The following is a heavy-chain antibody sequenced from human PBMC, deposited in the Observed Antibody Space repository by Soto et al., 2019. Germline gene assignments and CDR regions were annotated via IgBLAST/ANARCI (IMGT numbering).Heavy chain of an antibody. V-gene: IGHV4-59*01. Sequence: SETLSLTCTVSGGSISSYYWSWIRQPAGKGLEWIGYIYYSGSTNYDPSLKSRVTISVDTSKNQFSLKLSSVTALATAVYYCARSGNQGQWLPHPFDYWGQGTLVTVSS. CDR3: ARSGNQGQWLPHPFDY. CDR2: IYYSGST. J-gene: IGHJ4*01. D-gene: IGHD6-19*01. CDR1: GGSISSYY.